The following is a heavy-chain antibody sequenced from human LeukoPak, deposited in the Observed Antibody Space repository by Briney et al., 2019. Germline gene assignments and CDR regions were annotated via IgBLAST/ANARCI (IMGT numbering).Heavy chain of an antibody. D-gene: IGHD2-15*01. Sequence: GGSLRLSCAASGFTFNTYAMTWVRQAPGKGLDWVSVINVSGGNRYYADSVKGRFTISRDNSRNTLFLQMNSLTVDDTAVYYCARSPLGLPNNYMDVWGKGTTVTVSS. CDR2: INVSGGNR. CDR1: GFTFNTYA. CDR3: ARSPLGLPNNYMDV. J-gene: IGHJ6*03. V-gene: IGHV3-23*01.